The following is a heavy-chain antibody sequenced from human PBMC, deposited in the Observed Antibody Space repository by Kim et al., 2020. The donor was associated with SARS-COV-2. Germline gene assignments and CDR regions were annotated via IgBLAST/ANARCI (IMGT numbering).Heavy chain of an antibody. V-gene: IGHV1-46*01. CDR2: IHPRGGST. Sequence: ASVKVSCKASGYSFSSYYIHWVRQAPGQGLEWMGIIHPRGGSTTYAQKFQGGVTMTRDASTSTVYLELSSLRSEDTAVYYCARDLDGSGRYGGYWGQGTLVTVSS. CDR3: ARDLDGSGRYGGY. J-gene: IGHJ4*02. D-gene: IGHD3-10*01. CDR1: GYSFSSYY.